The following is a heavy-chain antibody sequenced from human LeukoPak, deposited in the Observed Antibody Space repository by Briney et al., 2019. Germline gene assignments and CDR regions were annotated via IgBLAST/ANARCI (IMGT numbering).Heavy chain of an antibody. J-gene: IGHJ4*02. CDR3: AREGSSGNHDY. CDR1: DGSISSGGYY. CDR2: IYYSGST. Sequence: SETLSLTCTVSDGSISSGGYYWSWIRQHPGKGLEWIGYIYYSGSTYYNPSLKSRVTISVDTSKDQFSLKLSSVTAADTAVYYCAREGSSGNHDYWGQGTLVTVSS. V-gene: IGHV4-31*03. D-gene: IGHD6-13*01.